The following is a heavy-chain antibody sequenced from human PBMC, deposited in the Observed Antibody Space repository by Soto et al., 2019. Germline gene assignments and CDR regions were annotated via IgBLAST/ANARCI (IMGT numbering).Heavy chain of an antibody. CDR2: IFIGGTT. V-gene: IGHV3-53*01. D-gene: IGHD3-10*01. Sequence: EVQLVESGGRLVQPGGSLRLSCAASGFTVSTSQMTWVRQAPGKGLEWVSVIFIGGTTQYAESVKGRFTISRDKSENTVVLKMNSVRADDTTISYCPRLGPCASGTYSFRHNRFDTWSQVTKVTVSP. J-gene: IGHJ5*02. CDR1: GFTVSTSQ. CDR3: PRLGPCASGTYSFRHNRFDT.